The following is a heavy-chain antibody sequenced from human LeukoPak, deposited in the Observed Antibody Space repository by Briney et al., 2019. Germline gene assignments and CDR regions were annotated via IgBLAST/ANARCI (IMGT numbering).Heavy chain of an antibody. CDR3: ARGADDYSITGEGVDY. J-gene: IGHJ4*02. CDR1: GGTFSSYA. Sequence: GASVKVSCKASGGTFSSYAISWVRQAPGQGLEWMGGIIPIFGTANYAQKFQGRVTITADESTSTAYMELSSLRSEDTAVYYCARGADDYSITGEGVDYWGQGTLVTVSS. CDR2: IIPIFGTA. D-gene: IGHD4-11*01. V-gene: IGHV1-69*13.